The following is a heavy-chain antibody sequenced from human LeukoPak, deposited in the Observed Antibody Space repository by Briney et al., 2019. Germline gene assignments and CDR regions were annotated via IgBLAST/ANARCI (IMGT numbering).Heavy chain of an antibody. CDR2: IRSKAYDETI. CDR1: GFTFADYA. Sequence: PGGALRLSCTASGFTFADYAMSWVRQAPGKGLEWISFIRSKAYDETIQYAASVKGRFTISRDDSKSIAYLQMNSLKTEDTAVYFCTRGLGTFDYWGQGTLVTVSS. CDR3: TRGLGTFDY. D-gene: IGHD7-27*01. J-gene: IGHJ4*02. V-gene: IGHV3-49*04.